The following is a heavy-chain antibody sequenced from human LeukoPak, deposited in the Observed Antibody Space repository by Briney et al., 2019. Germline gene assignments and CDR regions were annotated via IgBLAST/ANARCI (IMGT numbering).Heavy chain of an antibody. CDR1: GFTFSSYG. J-gene: IGHJ6*02. Sequence: PGGSLRLSCAASGFTFSSYGMHWVRQAPGKGLEWVAVIWYDGSNKYYADSVKGRFTISRDNSKNTLYLQMNSLRAEDTAVYYCARDRTVTTVYYYGMDVWGQGTTVTVSS. D-gene: IGHD4-11*01. CDR3: ARDRTVTTVYYYGMDV. CDR2: IWYDGSNK. V-gene: IGHV3-33*01.